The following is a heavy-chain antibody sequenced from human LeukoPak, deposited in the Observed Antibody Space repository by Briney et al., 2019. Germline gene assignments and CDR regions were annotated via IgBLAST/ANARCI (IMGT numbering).Heavy chain of an antibody. CDR3: AKGTKPYYGSGSYYPDY. CDR2: ISSSSSYI. V-gene: IGHV3-21*01. J-gene: IGHJ4*02. D-gene: IGHD3-10*01. Sequence: GGSLRLSCAASGFTFSRHSMNWVRQAPGKGLEWVSSISSSSSYIYYADSVKGRFTISRDNARNSLYLQMNSLRAEDTAVYYCAKGTKPYYGSGSYYPDYWGQGTLVTVSS. CDR1: GFTFSRHS.